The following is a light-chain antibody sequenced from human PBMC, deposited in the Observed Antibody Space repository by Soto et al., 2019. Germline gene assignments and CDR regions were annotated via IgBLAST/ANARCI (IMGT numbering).Light chain of an antibody. Sequence: IVLTQSPGTLSLSPGERATLSCRASQSVDSKYLAWYQQRPGQAPRILIFAASSRATGIPDRFSGSGSGTDFNLTISRLEPGDFAVYYCQQYGYSSWTFGQGTKVEIK. J-gene: IGKJ1*01. CDR2: AAS. CDR3: QQYGYSSWT. V-gene: IGKV3-20*01. CDR1: QSVDSKY.